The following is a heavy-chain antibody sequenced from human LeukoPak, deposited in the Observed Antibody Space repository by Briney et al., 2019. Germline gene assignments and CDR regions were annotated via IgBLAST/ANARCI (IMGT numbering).Heavy chain of an antibody. Sequence: SETLXLTCAVSGGSFSGYYWSWIRQPPGKGLEWIGEINHSGSTNYNPSLKSRVTISVDTSKNQFSLKLSSVTAADTAVYYCARRRLRFLEWLPLKTGRWGQGTLVTVSS. CDR3: ARRRLRFLEWLPLKTGR. V-gene: IGHV4-34*01. CDR2: INHSGST. D-gene: IGHD3-3*01. J-gene: IGHJ4*02. CDR1: GGSFSGYY.